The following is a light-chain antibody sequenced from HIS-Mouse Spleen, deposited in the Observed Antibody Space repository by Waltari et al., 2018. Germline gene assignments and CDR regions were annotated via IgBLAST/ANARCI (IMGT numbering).Light chain of an antibody. Sequence: EIVLTQSPATLSLSPGERATLSCRASQSVSSYLACYQQKPGQARRLLIYDASNRATGIPARFSGSGSGTDFTLTISSLEPEDFAVYYCQQRSNWPPLTFGGGTKVEIK. CDR2: DAS. CDR3: QQRSNWPPLT. J-gene: IGKJ4*01. CDR1: QSVSSY. V-gene: IGKV3-11*01.